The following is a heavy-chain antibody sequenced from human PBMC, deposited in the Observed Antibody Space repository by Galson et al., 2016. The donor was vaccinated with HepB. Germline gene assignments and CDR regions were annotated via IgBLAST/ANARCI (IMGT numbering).Heavy chain of an antibody. J-gene: IGHJ4*02. CDR2: VYYSGST. Sequence: ETLSLTCTVFGVSISTYYWSWIRQPPGKGLEWIGYVYYSGSTNYNPSLKSRVTMSVDTSKNQFSLKLSSVTAADTAVYYCARDVAGDYWGQGTLVTVSS. D-gene: IGHD3-10*01. CDR1: GVSISTYY. CDR3: ARDVAGDY. V-gene: IGHV4-59*01.